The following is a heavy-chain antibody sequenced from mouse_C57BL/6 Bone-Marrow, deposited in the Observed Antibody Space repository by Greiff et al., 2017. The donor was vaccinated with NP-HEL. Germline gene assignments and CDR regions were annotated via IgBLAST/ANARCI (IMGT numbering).Heavy chain of an antibody. D-gene: IGHD2-10*02. V-gene: IGHV1-76*01. Sequence: QVQLKQSGAELVRPGASVKLSCKASGYTFTDYYINWVKQRPGQGLEWIARIYPGSGNTYYNEKFKGKATLTAAKSSSTAYMQLSSLTSEDSAVYFCARGPSYGYVDYWGQGTTLTVSS. CDR3: ARGPSYGYVDY. CDR2: IYPGSGNT. CDR1: GYTFTDYY. J-gene: IGHJ2*01.